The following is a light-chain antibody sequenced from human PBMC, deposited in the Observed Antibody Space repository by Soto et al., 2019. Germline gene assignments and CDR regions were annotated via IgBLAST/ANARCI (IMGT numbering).Light chain of an antibody. CDR3: SSFSSSSTRYL. CDR2: GVS. Sequence: QSALTQPASVSGSPGQSITISCTGTSSDVGAYNYVSWYQQHPGEAPKLMIFGVSNRPSGVSNRFSGSKSGNTASLTISGLQAEDEADSYCSSFSSSSTRYLLGTGTKVTV. J-gene: IGLJ1*01. CDR1: SSDVGAYNY. V-gene: IGLV2-14*01.